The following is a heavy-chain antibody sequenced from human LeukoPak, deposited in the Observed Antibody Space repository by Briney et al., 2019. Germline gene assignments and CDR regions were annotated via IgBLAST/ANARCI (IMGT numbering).Heavy chain of an antibody. CDR3: ARRYVDIVASLDY. Sequence: VRVSCKASGGTFSSYAISWVREAPGEGVEWMGGIIPIFGTANYAQKLEGRVTITAYESTSTAYMELSSLRSEDTAVYYCARRYVDIVASLDYWGQGTLVTVSS. CDR2: IIPIFGTA. J-gene: IGHJ4*02. D-gene: IGHD5-12*01. V-gene: IGHV1-69*01. CDR1: GGTFSSYA.